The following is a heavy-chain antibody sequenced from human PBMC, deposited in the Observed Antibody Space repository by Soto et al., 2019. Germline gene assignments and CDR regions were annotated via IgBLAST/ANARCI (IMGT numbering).Heavy chain of an antibody. V-gene: IGHV1-3*01. CDR1: GYTFTSYA. Sequence: ASVKVSCKASGYTFTSYAMHWVRQAPGQRLEWMGWINAGNSNTKYSQKFQGRVTITRDTSASTAYMELSRLRSEDTAVYYCARDRRFLEWLLFDPWGQGTMVTVSS. D-gene: IGHD3-3*01. J-gene: IGHJ3*01. CDR3: ARDRRFLEWLLFDP. CDR2: INAGNSNT.